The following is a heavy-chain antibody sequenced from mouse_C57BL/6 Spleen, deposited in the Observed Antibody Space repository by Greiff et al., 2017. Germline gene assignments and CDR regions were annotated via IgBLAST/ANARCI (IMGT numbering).Heavy chain of an antibody. CDR1: GYSFTGYY. CDR2: INPSTGGT. Sequence: LQLQQSGPELVKPGASVKISCKAPGYSFTGYYMNWVKQSPEKSLEWIGEINPSTGGTTYNRKFKAKATLTVDKSSSTAYMQLKSLTSEDSAVYYCARVRAYDGYFDYWGQGTTLTVSS. J-gene: IGHJ2*01. CDR3: ARVRAYDGYFDY. D-gene: IGHD2-3*01. V-gene: IGHV1-42*01.